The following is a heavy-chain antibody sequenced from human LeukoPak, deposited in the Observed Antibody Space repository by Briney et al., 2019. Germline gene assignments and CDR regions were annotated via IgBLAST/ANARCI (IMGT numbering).Heavy chain of an antibody. V-gene: IGHV3-21*04. CDR2: ISSSSSYI. D-gene: IGHD6-19*01. CDR1: GFTFSSYS. J-gene: IGHJ3*02. CDR3: AKFLGYSSGGRAFDI. Sequence: GGSLRLSCAASGFTFSSYSMTWVRQAPGKGLEWASSISSSSSYIYYADSVKGRFTISRDNAKNSLYLQMNSLRAEDTAVYFCAKFLGYSSGGRAFDIWGQGTMVTVSS.